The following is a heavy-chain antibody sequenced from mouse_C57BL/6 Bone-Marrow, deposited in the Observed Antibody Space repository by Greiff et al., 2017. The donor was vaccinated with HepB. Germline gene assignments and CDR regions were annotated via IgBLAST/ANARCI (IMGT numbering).Heavy chain of an antibody. CDR3: ATTVVATRYFDY. J-gene: IGHJ2*01. Sequence: QVQLQQSGAELARPGASVKLSCKASGYTFTSYGISWVKQRTGQGLEWIGEIYPRSGNTYYNEKFKGKATLTADNASSTAYMELRSLTSEDSAVYFCATTVVATRYFDYWGQGTTLTVSS. CDR1: GYTFTSYG. CDR2: IYPRSGNT. D-gene: IGHD1-1*01. V-gene: IGHV1-81*01.